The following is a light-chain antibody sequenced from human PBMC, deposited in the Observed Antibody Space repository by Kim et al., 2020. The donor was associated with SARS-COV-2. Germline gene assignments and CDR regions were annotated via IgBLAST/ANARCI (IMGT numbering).Light chain of an antibody. CDR3: QVWDSSSDHRVV. Sequence: PGRTARITWGGNSIGSKSVHGYQQMPGQAPVLVISYDSDRPSGIPERFSGSNSGNTATLTISRVEAGDEADYYCQVWDSSSDHRVVFGGGTQLTVL. V-gene: IGLV3-21*04. CDR2: YDS. J-gene: IGLJ2*01. CDR1: SIGSKS.